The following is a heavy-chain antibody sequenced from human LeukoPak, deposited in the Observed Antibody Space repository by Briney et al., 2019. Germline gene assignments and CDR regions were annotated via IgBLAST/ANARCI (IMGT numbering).Heavy chain of an antibody. D-gene: IGHD5-12*01. J-gene: IGHJ3*02. CDR1: GGTFSSYA. CDR2: IIPIFGTA. Sequence: SVKVSCKASGGTFSSYAISWVRQAPGQGLEWMGGIIPIFGTANYAQKFQGRVTITTDESTSTAYMELSSLRSEDTAVYYCARDSGYHPGAFDIWGQGTMVTVSS. V-gene: IGHV1-69*05. CDR3: ARDSGYHPGAFDI.